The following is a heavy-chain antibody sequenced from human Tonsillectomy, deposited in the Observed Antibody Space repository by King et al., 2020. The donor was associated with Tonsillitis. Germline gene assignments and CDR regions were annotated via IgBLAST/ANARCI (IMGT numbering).Heavy chain of an antibody. D-gene: IGHD2-15*01. CDR1: GYRFIDYY. Sequence: QLVQSGAEVKKPGASVKVSCKASGYRFIDYYMHWVRQAPGQGLEWMGWINLDNGVTHYVQKFQGSVTMTRDTSITTAYMELSSLRVDDTAVYYCVRDGPPHCNGGRCYNLWGQGTPVTVSA. CDR3: VRDGPPHCNGGRCYNL. V-gene: IGHV1-2*02. J-gene: IGHJ4*02. CDR2: INLDNGVT.